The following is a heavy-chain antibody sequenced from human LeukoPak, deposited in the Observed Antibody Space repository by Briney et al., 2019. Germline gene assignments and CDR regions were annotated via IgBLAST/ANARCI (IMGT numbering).Heavy chain of an antibody. D-gene: IGHD3-9*01. J-gene: IGHJ4*02. CDR1: GYTFTGYY. CDR3: ARILTGPDPYYFDY. Sequence: GASVKVSCKASGYTFTGYYMHWVRQAPGQGLEWMGWINPNSGGTNYAQKFQGRVTMTRDMSISTAYMELSRLRSDDTAVYYCARILTGPDPYYFDYWGQGTLVTVSS. V-gene: IGHV1-2*02. CDR2: INPNSGGT.